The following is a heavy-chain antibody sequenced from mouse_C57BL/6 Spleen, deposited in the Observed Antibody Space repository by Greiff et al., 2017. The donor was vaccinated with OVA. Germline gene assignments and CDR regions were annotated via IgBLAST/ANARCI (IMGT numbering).Heavy chain of an antibody. Sequence: EVKLVESGGGLVKPGGSLKLSCAASGFTFSDYGMHWVRQAPEKGLEWVAYISSGSSTISYADTVKGRFTISRDNAKNTLFLQMTSLRSEDTAMYYCARRRNWYFDVWGTGTTVTVSS. CDR1: GFTFSDYG. CDR2: ISSGSSTI. CDR3: ARRRNWYFDV. V-gene: IGHV5-17*01. J-gene: IGHJ1*03.